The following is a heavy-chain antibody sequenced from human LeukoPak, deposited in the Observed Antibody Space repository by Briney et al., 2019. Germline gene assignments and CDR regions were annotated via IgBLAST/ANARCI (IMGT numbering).Heavy chain of an antibody. CDR2: IYYSGST. Sequence: PSETLSLTCTVSGGSISSSTYYWGWIRQPPGKGLEWIGSIYYSGSTYYNPSLKSRVTISVDTSKNQFSLKLNSVTAADTAVYYCATPYSGGYHGLDIWGQGTMVTVSS. D-gene: IGHD1-26*01. V-gene: IGHV4-39*01. J-gene: IGHJ3*02. CDR3: ATPYSGGYHGLDI. CDR1: GGSISSSTYY.